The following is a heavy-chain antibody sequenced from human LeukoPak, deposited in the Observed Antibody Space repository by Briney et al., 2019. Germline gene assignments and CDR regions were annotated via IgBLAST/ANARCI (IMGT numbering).Heavy chain of an antibody. J-gene: IGHJ4*02. V-gene: IGHV4-34*01. CDR3: ARGLSAMVY. Sequence: SETLSLTCAVYGGSFSGYYWSWIRQPPGKGLEWIGEINHSGSTNYNPSLKSRVTISVDTSKNQFSLKLSSVTAADTAVYYCARGLSAMVYWGQGTLVTVSS. CDR1: GGSFSGYY. CDR2: INHSGST. D-gene: IGHD2-2*01.